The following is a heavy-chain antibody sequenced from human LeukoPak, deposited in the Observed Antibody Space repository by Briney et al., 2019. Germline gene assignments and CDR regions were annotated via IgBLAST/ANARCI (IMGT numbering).Heavy chain of an antibody. V-gene: IGHV3-30*02. Sequence: PGGSLRLSCAASGFTFSSSDMHWVRQAPGKGLEWVAFIRYDGNNKYYADSVKGRLTITRDNSKNTLYLQMNSLGAADTAVYYCAKGYRNHLLILLDSWGQGTLVTVSS. D-gene: IGHD3-16*01. CDR1: GFTFSSSD. CDR2: IRYDGNNK. J-gene: IGHJ5*01. CDR3: AKGYRNHLLILLDS.